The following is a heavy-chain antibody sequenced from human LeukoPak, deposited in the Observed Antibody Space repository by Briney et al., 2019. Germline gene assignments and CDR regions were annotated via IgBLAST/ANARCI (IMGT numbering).Heavy chain of an antibody. CDR3: ARDLVIGWFGP. V-gene: IGHV1-18*01. CDR2: IHAYNGNT. D-gene: IGHD3-16*01. CDR1: GYTFTSYG. J-gene: IGHJ5*02. Sequence: ASVKVSCKASGYTFTSYGISWVRQAPGQRLEWMGWIHAYNGNTKYEQKLQGRVTMTTDTSTSTAYMELRSLRSDDTAVYYCARDLVIGWFGPWGQGTLVTVSS.